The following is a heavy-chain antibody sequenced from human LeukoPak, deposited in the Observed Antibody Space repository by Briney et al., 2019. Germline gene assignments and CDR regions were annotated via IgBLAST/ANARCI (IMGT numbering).Heavy chain of an antibody. D-gene: IGHD2-2*01. J-gene: IGHJ4*02. CDR1: GYTFTDYY. CDR2: INPNDGDT. V-gene: IGHV1-2*02. CDR3: ARANFLYCSSSTCLFDY. Sequence: ASVKVSCKASGYTFTDYYMHWLRQAPGQEFAWMGWINPNDGDTNYSQKFQGRVTMTRDTSFSTAHMEVSRLRSDDTAVYYCARANFLYCSSSTCLFDYWGQGTLVTVSS.